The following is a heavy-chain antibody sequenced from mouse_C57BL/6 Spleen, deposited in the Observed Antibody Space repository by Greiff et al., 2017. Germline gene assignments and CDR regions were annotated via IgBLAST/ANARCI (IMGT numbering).Heavy chain of an antibody. CDR1: GYAFSSSW. V-gene: IGHV1-82*01. CDR2: IYPGDGDT. J-gene: IGHJ2*01. CDR3: ARDDYSGY. Sequence: QVQLKQSGPELVKPGASVKISCKASGYAFSSSWMNWVKQRPGKGLEWIGRIYPGDGDTNSNGTFKGKATLTADKSSSTAYLQLSSLTAEDSAVYFCARDDYSGYWGQGTTRTVSS.